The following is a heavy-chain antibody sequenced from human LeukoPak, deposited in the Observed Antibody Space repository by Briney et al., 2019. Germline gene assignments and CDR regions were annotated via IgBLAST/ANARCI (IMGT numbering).Heavy chain of an antibody. Sequence: GESLKISCKGSGYSFTSYWIAWVRQMPGRGLEWMGIIYPGDSETRYSPSFQGQVTISADKSISTAYLQWSSLKASDTAMYYCARRIAVSATFDYWGQGTLVAVSS. CDR3: ARRIAVSATFDY. CDR1: GYSFTSYW. D-gene: IGHD6-13*01. CDR2: IYPGDSET. V-gene: IGHV5-51*01. J-gene: IGHJ4*02.